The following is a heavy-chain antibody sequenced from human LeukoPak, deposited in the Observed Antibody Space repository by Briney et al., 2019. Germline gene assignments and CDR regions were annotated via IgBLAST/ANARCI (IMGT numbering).Heavy chain of an antibody. CDR3: ARRFVDY. CDR1: GFTFSTYA. V-gene: IGHV3-23*01. J-gene: IGHJ4*02. Sequence: GGSLRLSCTASGFTFSTYAMYWVRQAPGKGLEWVTAISDSGDTAYYADPVKGRVTTSRDNSRNTLYLQMSSLRAEDTAVYYCARRFVDYWGQGTLVTVSS. D-gene: IGHD3-3*01. CDR2: ISDSGDTA.